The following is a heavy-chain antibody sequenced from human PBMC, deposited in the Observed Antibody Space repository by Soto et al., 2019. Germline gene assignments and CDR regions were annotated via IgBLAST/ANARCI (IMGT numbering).Heavy chain of an antibody. Sequence: EVQLVESGGGLVQPGRSLGLSCAASDVTFDDYSIHWVRQAAGKGLEWVSGISWNSGNRDYADSVKGRFTISRDNAKNSLYLPMHGVLADDTAMHDCVRDGFRWCLLTYSLDVWVPGNTVTVS. CDR3: VRDGFRWCLLTYSLDV. CDR1: DVTFDDYS. J-gene: IGHJ6*01. CDR2: ISWNSGNR. D-gene: IGHD2-21*02. V-gene: IGHV3-9*01.